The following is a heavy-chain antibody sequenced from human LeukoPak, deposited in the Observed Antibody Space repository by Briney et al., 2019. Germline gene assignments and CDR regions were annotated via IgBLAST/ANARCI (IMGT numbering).Heavy chain of an antibody. CDR1: GFTFSSYA. J-gene: IGHJ4*02. V-gene: IGHV3-23*01. CDR2: ISGSGGST. D-gene: IGHD4-17*01. CDR3: AKVGNSHDYGDMYYFDY. Sequence: GGSLRLSCAASGFTFSSYAISWVRQAPGKGLEWVSAISGSGGSTYYADSVKGRFTISRDNSKNTLYLQMNSLRAEDTAVYYCAKVGNSHDYGDMYYFDYWGQGTLVTVSS.